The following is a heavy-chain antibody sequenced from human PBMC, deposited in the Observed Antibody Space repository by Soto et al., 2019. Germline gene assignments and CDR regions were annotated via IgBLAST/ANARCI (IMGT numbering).Heavy chain of an antibody. CDR1: GGSISSGGYY. D-gene: IGHD3-22*01. J-gene: IGHJ3*02. V-gene: IGHV4-31*03. Sequence: PSETLSLTCTVSGGSISSGGYYWSWIRQHPGKGLEWIGYIYYSGSTYYNPSLKSRVTISVDTSKNQCSLKLSSVTAADTAVYYYATAVVVITGGHDAFDIWGQGTMVTVS. CDR3: ATAVVVITGGHDAFDI. CDR2: IYYSGST.